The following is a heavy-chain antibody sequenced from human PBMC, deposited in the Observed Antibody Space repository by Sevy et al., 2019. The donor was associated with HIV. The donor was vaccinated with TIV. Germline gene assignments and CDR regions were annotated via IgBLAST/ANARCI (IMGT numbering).Heavy chain of an antibody. CDR3: AGLIAAAVDYYYYMDV. Sequence: GGSLRLSCAASGFTFSSYGMHWVRQAPGKGLEWVAVISYDGSNKYYADSVKGRFTISRDNSKNTLYLQMNSLRAEDTAVYYCAGLIAAAVDYYYYMDVWGKGTTVTVSS. V-gene: IGHV3-30*03. CDR1: GFTFSSYG. D-gene: IGHD6-13*01. CDR2: ISYDGSNK. J-gene: IGHJ6*03.